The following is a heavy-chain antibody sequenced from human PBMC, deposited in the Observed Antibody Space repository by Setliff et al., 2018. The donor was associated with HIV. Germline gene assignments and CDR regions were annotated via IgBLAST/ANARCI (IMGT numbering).Heavy chain of an antibody. V-gene: IGHV4-34*01. CDR3: ARGRVVVDNYYYYGIDV. D-gene: IGHD2-2*01. Sequence: SETLSLTCAVYVGSFNGYYWSWIRQPPGKGLEWIGEINHSGSTNYNPSPKSRLTISVDTSKNQFSLKLSSVTAADTAMYYCARGRVVVDNYYYYGIDVWGQGTTVTVS. CDR2: INHSGST. CDR1: VGSFNGYY. J-gene: IGHJ6*02.